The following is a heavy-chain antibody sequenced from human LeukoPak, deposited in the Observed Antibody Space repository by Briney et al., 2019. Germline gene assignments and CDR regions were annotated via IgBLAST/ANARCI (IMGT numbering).Heavy chain of an antibody. CDR1: GFTFSSYA. D-gene: IGHD1-26*01. CDR2: SSGSGGNT. V-gene: IGHV3-23*01. Sequence: PGGSLRLSCAASGFTFSSYAMSSVRQAPGKGLEWVSASSGSGGNTYYADSVKGRFTLSRNNSKNTLYLQVNSWSAEDTAVYYCANVEWPLDYWGQGTLVTVSS. CDR3: ANVEWPLDY. J-gene: IGHJ4*02.